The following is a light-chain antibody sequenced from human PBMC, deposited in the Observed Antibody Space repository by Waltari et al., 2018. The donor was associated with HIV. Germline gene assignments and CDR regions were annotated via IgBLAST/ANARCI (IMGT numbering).Light chain of an antibody. CDR2: CTN. CDR1: ISNISGHT. J-gene: IGLJ3*02. Sequence: QSVLTPPPPASGTPGQRVSISCSGSISNISGHTVAWYQQFPGTAPTLLIYCTNQRPSGVPDRFSGSKSGTSASLGISGLQSDDEADYYCASWDDSLNGWVFGGGTKLAVL. CDR3: ASWDDSLNGWV. V-gene: IGLV1-44*01.